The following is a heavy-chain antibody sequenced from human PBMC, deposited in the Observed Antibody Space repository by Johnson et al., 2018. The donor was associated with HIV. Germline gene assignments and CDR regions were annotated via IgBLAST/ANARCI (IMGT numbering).Heavy chain of an antibody. CDR1: GFTFSSYA. D-gene: IGHD1-26*01. CDR3: ARDGAIAGAATEALDL. J-gene: IGHJ3*01. V-gene: IGHV3-64*01. CDR2: ISSNGGST. Sequence: VQLVESGGGLVKPGESLGLSCTASGFTFSSYAMHWVRQAPGKGLEYVSAISSNGGSTYYANSVKGRFTISRDNSKNTLYLQMGSLRAEDMAVYYCARDGAIAGAATEALDLWGQGTMVIVSS.